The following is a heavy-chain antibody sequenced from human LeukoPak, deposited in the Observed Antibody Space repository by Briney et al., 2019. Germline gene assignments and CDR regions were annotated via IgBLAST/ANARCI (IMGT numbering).Heavy chain of an antibody. CDR1: GGSISSYY. Sequence: SETLSLTCTVSGGSISSYYWSWIRQPPGKGLEWIGYVFYSGNTNYNPSLESRVTISVDTSNNQFSLKLSSVTAADTAVYYCARHESSTWYTAAFDSWGQGTLVTVSS. D-gene: IGHD6-13*01. V-gene: IGHV4-59*08. CDR3: ARHESSTWYTAAFDS. CDR2: VFYSGNT. J-gene: IGHJ5*01.